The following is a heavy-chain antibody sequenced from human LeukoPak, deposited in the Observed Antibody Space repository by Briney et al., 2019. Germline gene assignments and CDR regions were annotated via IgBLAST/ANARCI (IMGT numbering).Heavy chain of an antibody. D-gene: IGHD6-13*01. Sequence: ASVKVSCTASGYTFTGYHIHWVRQAPGQGLEWMGRTNPYSGDTNFAQKFQGRVTMTRDTSITTAYMDLSSLTPDDTAVYFCARDQGSLTRSWYTGYWGQGTQVTVSS. J-gene: IGHJ4*02. CDR3: ARDQGSLTRSWYTGY. V-gene: IGHV1-2*06. CDR2: TNPYSGDT. CDR1: GYTFTGYH.